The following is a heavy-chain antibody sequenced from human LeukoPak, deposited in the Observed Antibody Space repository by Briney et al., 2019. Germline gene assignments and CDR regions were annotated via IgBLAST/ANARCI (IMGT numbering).Heavy chain of an antibody. V-gene: IGHV3-48*03. Sequence: GGSQRLSCAASGFTFSSYEMNWVRQAPGKGLEWVSYISSSGSTIYYADSVKGRFTISRDNDKHALYLQMNSLRAEDTGVYYCAGGDTVAGSYHLDYWGQGTLVTVSS. J-gene: IGHJ4*02. CDR3: AGGDTVAGSYHLDY. CDR2: ISSSGSTI. CDR1: GFTFSSYE. D-gene: IGHD6-19*01.